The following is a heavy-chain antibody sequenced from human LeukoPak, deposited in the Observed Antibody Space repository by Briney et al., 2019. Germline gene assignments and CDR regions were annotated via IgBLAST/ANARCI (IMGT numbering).Heavy chain of an antibody. CDR1: GFTFSSYS. D-gene: IGHD3-3*01. J-gene: IGHJ4*02. CDR2: ISSSSSYI. Sequence: GGSLRLSCAASGFTFSSYSMNWVRQALGKGLEWVSSISSSSSYIYYADSVKGRFTISRDNAKNSLYLQMNSLRAEDTAVYYCARDAQYYDFWSGYSYWGQGTLVTVSS. V-gene: IGHV3-21*01. CDR3: ARDAQYYDFWSGYSY.